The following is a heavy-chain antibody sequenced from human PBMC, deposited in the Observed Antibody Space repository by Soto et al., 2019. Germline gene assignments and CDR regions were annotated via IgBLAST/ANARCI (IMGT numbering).Heavy chain of an antibody. Sequence: QVQLVQSGAEGKKPGASVKVSCKASGYTFTSYDINWVRQATGQGLEWMGWMNPNSGNTGYAQKCQGRVTMPRNNSISTAYMELSSLRSGDTGVYYCATDSSSWYLYYYGMDVWGQGTTVTVSS. CDR3: ATDSSSWYLYYYGMDV. V-gene: IGHV1-8*01. CDR2: MNPNSGNT. J-gene: IGHJ6*02. CDR1: GYTFTSYD. D-gene: IGHD6-13*01.